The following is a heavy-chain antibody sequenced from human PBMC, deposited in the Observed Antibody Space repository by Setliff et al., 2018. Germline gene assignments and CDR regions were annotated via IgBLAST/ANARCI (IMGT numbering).Heavy chain of an antibody. J-gene: IGHJ5*02. D-gene: IGHD6-13*01. Sequence: ASVKVSCKASGGSFSSFSIHWVRQAPGQGLEWMGWISAYNGNTNYAQKLQGRVTMTTGTSTSAAYMELGSLRSDDTAVYYCARGYSSSWQSRMGFDPWGQGTLVTVSS. CDR1: GGSFSSFS. CDR2: ISAYNGNT. V-gene: IGHV1-18*01. CDR3: ARGYSSSWQSRMGFDP.